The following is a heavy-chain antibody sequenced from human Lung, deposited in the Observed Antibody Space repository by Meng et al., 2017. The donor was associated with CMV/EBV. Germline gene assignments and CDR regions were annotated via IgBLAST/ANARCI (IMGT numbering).Heavy chain of an antibody. CDR3: ARKKSLTMVRGKMRGGWFDP. CDR1: GGSFSGYY. Sequence: SETLSLXCAVYGGSFSGYYWSWIRQPPGKGLEWIGEINHSGSTNYNPSLKSRVTISVDTSKNQFSLKLSSVTAADTAVYYCARKKSLTMVRGKMRGGWFDPCGQGTLVTVSS. J-gene: IGHJ5*02. D-gene: IGHD3-10*01. V-gene: IGHV4-34*01. CDR2: INHSGST.